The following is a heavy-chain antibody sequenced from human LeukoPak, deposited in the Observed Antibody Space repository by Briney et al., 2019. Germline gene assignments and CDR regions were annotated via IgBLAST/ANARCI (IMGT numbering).Heavy chain of an antibody. D-gene: IGHD3-22*01. CDR2: INPSGGST. CDR1: GYTFTSYY. J-gene: IGHJ3*02. Sequence: GASVKVSCKASGYTFTSYYMHWVRQAPGQGLEWMGIINPSGGSTSYAQKVQGRVTMTRDTSISTAYMELSRLRSDDTAVYYCARSHASLRITMIVVGEHAFDIWGQGTMVTVSS. V-gene: IGHV1-46*01. CDR3: ARSHASLRITMIVVGEHAFDI.